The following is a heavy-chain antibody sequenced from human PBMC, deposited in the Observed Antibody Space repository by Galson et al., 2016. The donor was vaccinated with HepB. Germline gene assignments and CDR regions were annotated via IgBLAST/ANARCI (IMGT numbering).Heavy chain of an antibody. D-gene: IGHD3-22*01. CDR2: ISAYNDNT. CDR3: ARQPYDYDTIYVLDH. CDR1: GYIFTSYG. J-gene: IGHJ4*02. Sequence: SVKVSCKASGYIFTSYGISWVRQAPGRGLEWMGWISAYNDNTDYEHKFQGRVTMTTDTSTTTAYMELRSLRSDDTAVYYCARQPYDYDTIYVLDHWGQGTLVTVSS. V-gene: IGHV1-18*04.